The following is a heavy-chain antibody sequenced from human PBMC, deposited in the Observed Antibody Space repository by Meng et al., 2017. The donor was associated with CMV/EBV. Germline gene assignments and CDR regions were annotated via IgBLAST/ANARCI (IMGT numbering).Heavy chain of an antibody. Sequence: ASVKVSCKASGYTFTSYDINWVRQATGQGLEWMGWMNPNSGNTGYAQKLQGRVTMTTDTSTSTAYMELRSLRSDDTAVYYCARDCSSTSCYRKWYYGMDVWGQGTTVTVSS. J-gene: IGHJ6*02. CDR2: MNPNSGNT. D-gene: IGHD2-2*02. CDR3: ARDCSSTSCYRKWYYGMDV. CDR1: GYTFTSYD. V-gene: IGHV1-8*01.